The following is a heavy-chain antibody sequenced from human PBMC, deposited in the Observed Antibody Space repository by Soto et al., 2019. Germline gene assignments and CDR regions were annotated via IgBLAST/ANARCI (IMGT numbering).Heavy chain of an antibody. CDR3: ARRYTLVTTDY. Sequence: PGGSLRLSCAASGFTFSSYAMYWVRQAPGKGLEWVAVISYDGSNKYYTDSVKGRFTISRDNSKNTLYLQMNSLKAEDTAVYYCARRYTLVTTDYWGQGTLVTVSS. CDR2: ISYDGSNK. D-gene: IGHD3-9*01. J-gene: IGHJ4*02. CDR1: GFTFSSYA. V-gene: IGHV3-30-3*01.